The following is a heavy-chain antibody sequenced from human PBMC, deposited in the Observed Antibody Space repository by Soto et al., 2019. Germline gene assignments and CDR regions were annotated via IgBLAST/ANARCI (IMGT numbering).Heavy chain of an antibody. CDR2: IYDSGTT. Sequence: QVQLRESGPGLVRPSETLSLTCTVSGGSITGYYWSWIRQPPGKGLEWIGYIYDSGTTTYNAALKSRVTISADTSKNQFSLNLRSVTAADKAVYYCARRNYGEEGYFFDFWGQGLLVTVSS. J-gene: IGHJ4*02. CDR3: ARRNYGEEGYFFDF. D-gene: IGHD4-17*01. CDR1: GGSITGYY. V-gene: IGHV4-59*08.